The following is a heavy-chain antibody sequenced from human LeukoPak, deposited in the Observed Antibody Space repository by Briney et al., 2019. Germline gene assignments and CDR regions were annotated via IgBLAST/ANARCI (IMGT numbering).Heavy chain of an antibody. CDR2: IYYSGST. J-gene: IGHJ4*02. CDR1: GGSISSSSYY. D-gene: IGHD3-22*01. V-gene: IGHV4-39*07. Sequence: SETLSLTCTVSGGSISSSSYYWGWICQPPGKGLEWIGSIYYSGSTYYNPSLKSRVTISVDTSKNQFSLKLSSVTAADTAVYYCARDWRGGAYYYDSSGFIRQAKSYYFDYWGQGTLVTVSS. CDR3: ARDWRGGAYYYDSSGFIRQAKSYYFDY.